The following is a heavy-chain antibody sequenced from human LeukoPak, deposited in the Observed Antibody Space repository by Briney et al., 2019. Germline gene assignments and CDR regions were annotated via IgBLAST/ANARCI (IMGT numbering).Heavy chain of an antibody. J-gene: IGHJ4*02. V-gene: IGHV3-11*01. CDR1: GFTFTDYY. CDR3: ARVFTIAAAGTVDY. CDR2: ISSSGSTT. Sequence: GGSLRLSCAASGFTFTDYYMSWIRQAPGKGLEWVSYISSSGSTTHYADCVKGRFTISRDNAKNSLYLKMNSLRAEDTAVYYCARVFTIAAAGTVDYWGQGTLLTVSS. D-gene: IGHD6-13*01.